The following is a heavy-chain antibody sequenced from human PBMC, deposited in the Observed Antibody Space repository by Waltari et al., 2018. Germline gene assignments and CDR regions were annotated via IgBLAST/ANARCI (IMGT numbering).Heavy chain of an antibody. V-gene: IGHV3-21*01. D-gene: IGHD3-9*01. Sequence: EVQPLESGGGLVKPGGSLRPSCAAPGSFLRTFSMLWVRQAPGKGLEWVSSISSGATYITHADSVKGRFTVSRDNAKNSLYLQMNSLRAEDTAVYYCTRAGYYRFDYWGQGTLATVSS. CDR3: TRAGYYRFDY. CDR2: ISSGATYI. J-gene: IGHJ4*02. CDR1: GSFLRTFS.